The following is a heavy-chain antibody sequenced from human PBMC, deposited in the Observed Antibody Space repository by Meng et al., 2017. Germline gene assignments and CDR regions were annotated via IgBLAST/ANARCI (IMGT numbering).Heavy chain of an antibody. Sequence: SETLSLTCTVSGGSISSYYWSWIRQPPGKGLEWIGYIYYSGSTNYNPSLKSRVPISVDTSKNQFSLKLSSVTAADPAVYYCARDRRGLASAANYYYGMDVWGQGTTVTVSS. CDR2: IYYSGST. D-gene: IGHD3/OR15-3a*01. J-gene: IGHJ6*02. CDR3: ARDRRGLASAANYYYGMDV. V-gene: IGHV4-59*01. CDR1: GGSISSYY.